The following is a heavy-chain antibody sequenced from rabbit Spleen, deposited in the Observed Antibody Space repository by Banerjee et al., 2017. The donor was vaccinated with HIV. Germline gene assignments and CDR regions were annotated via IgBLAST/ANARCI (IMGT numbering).Heavy chain of an antibody. D-gene: IGHD1-1*01. CDR2: IYGGSDTT. Sequence: EESGGDLVKPGASLTLTFTASGFSFGSSYYMCWVRQAPGKGLEWIACIYGGSDTTYYASWAKGRFTIYKTSSTTVTLQMSSLTAADTATYFCARDEAGSSGYGYHLWGPGTLVTVS. CDR3: ARDEAGSSGYGYHL. J-gene: IGHJ6*01. CDR1: GFSFGSSYY. V-gene: IGHV1S40*01.